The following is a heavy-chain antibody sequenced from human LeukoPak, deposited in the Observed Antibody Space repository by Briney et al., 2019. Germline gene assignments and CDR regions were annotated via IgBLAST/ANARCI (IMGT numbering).Heavy chain of an antibody. J-gene: IGHJ1*01. V-gene: IGHV3-21*01. CDR1: GFTFSRYS. D-gene: IGHD5-12*01. CDR3: VRAEGSSGSSEYFQH. Sequence: GGSLRLSCLASGFTFSRYSMKWVRQAPGKGLGWVSSISGSSNDKHYIDSVKGRFTISRDNAKNSLFLQMNSLRAEDTAVYYCVRAEGSSGSSEYFQHWGQGTLVTVSS. CDR2: ISGSSNDK.